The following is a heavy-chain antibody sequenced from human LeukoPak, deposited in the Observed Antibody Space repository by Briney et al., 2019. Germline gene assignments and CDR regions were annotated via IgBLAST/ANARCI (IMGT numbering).Heavy chain of an antibody. CDR3: ARHGGYSSPYLH. V-gene: IGHV4-59*08. J-gene: IGHJ1*01. Sequence: SETLSLTCTVSGGSISNYYWSWIRQPPGKGLECMGYIYYSGTTNHNPSLKSRVTISVDTSKNQFSLWLSSVTAADTAVYYCARHGGYSSPYLHWGQGTLVTVSS. CDR2: IYYSGTT. CDR1: GGSISNYY. D-gene: IGHD6-13*01.